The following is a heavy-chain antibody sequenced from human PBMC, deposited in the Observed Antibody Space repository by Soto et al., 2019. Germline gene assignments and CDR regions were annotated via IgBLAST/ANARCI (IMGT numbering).Heavy chain of an antibody. Sequence: SETLSLTCTVSGGSISSYYWSWIRQPPGKGLEWIGYIYYSGSTNYNPSLKSRVTISVDTSKNQFSLKLSSVTAADTAVYYCARESILYDILTGYWENWFDPWGQGTLVTVSS. CDR2: IYYSGST. CDR3: ARESILYDILTGYWENWFDP. J-gene: IGHJ5*02. V-gene: IGHV4-59*01. CDR1: GGSISSYY. D-gene: IGHD3-9*01.